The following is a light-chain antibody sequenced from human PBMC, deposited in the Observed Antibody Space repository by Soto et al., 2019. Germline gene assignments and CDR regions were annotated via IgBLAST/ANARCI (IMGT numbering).Light chain of an antibody. Sequence: QSVLTQPASVSGSPGQSITISCTGTSSDVGDYNYVSWYQQHPGKAPKLMIYEVSNRPSGVSNRFSGSKSGNTASLTISGFQAEDEADYYCSSYTSSSTLVVFGGGTKLAVL. J-gene: IGLJ2*01. V-gene: IGLV2-14*01. CDR2: EVS. CDR3: SSYTSSSTLVV. CDR1: SSDVGDYNY.